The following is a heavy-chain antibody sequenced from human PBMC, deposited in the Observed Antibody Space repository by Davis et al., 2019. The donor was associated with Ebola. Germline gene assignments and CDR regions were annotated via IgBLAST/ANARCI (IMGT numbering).Heavy chain of an antibody. Sequence: MPSETLSLTCAVSGGSISSSNWWSWVRQPPGKGLEWIGEIYHSGSTYYNPSLKSRVTISVDTSKNQFSLKLSSVTAADTAVYYCARHYVATEAWGQGTLVTVSS. V-gene: IGHV4-4*02. CDR3: ARHYVATEA. J-gene: IGHJ5*02. D-gene: IGHD5-12*01. CDR1: GGSISSSNW. CDR2: IYHSGST.